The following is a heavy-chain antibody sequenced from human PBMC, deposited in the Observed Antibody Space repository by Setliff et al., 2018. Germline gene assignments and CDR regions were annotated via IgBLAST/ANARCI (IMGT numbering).Heavy chain of an antibody. D-gene: IGHD6-13*01. V-gene: IGHV3-7*01. J-gene: IGHJ3*02. CDR1: GFSYSSCW. Sequence: PGGSLRLSCTASGFSYSSCWVSWVRQAPGKGLEWVASINPGGSEKYYVDSVKGRFTISRDNAKNLLFLQMRGLRAGDTALYYCARDPPGMNAFDIWGHGTMVTVSS. CDR3: ARDPPGMNAFDI. CDR2: INPGGSEK.